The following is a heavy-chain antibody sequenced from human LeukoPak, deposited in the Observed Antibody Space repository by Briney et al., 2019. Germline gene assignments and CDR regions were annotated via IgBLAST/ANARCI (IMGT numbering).Heavy chain of an antibody. J-gene: IGHJ4*02. CDR1: GFTFSSYG. CDR2: IRYDGSNK. V-gene: IGHV3-30*02. D-gene: IGHD5-18*01. CDR3: AKDRSGGYSYGHIDY. Sequence: GGSLRLSCAASGFTFSSYGMHWVRQAPGKGLEWVAFIRYDGSNKYYADSVKGRFTIFRDNSKNTLYLQMNSLRAEDTAVYYCAKDRSGGYSYGHIDYWGQGTLVTVSS.